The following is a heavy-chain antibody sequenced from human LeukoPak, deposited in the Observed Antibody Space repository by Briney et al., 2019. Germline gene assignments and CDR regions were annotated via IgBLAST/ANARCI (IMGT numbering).Heavy chain of an antibody. CDR1: GGSISSSSYY. Sequence: SETLSLTCTVSGGSISSSSYYWGWIRQPPGKGLEWIGSIYYSGSAYYNPSLKSRVTMSVDTSKNQFSLKLSSVTAADTAVYYCGCSSTSWLGYYYYMDVWGKGTTVTVSS. D-gene: IGHD2-2*01. V-gene: IGHV4-39*07. J-gene: IGHJ6*03. CDR3: GCSSTSWLGYYYYMDV. CDR2: IYYSGSA.